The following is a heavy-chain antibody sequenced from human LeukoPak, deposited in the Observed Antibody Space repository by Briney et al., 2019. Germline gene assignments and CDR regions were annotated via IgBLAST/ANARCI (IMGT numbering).Heavy chain of an antibody. CDR1: GGSISSYY. J-gene: IGHJ4*02. Sequence: SETLSLTCTVSGGSISSYYWSWIRQPPGKGLEWIGYIYNSGGANYNPSLKSRVTISVDTSKDQFSLKLSSVTAADTAVYYCARDPLFDRLDLDTSKWGQGTLVTVSS. CDR3: ARDPLFDRLDLDTSK. D-gene: IGHD1-1*01. V-gene: IGHV4-59*01. CDR2: IYNSGGA.